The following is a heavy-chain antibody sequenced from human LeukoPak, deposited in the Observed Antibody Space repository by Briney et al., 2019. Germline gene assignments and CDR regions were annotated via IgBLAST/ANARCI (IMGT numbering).Heavy chain of an antibody. CDR2: IKQDGSEK. CDR3: ARCTYYDFWSGSGSYYFDY. D-gene: IGHD3-3*01. Sequence: PGGSLRLSCAASGFTFSSYWMSWVRQAPGKGLEWVANIKQDGSEKYYVDSVKGRFTISRDNAKNSLYLQMNSLRAEDTVVYYCARCTYYDFWSGSGSYYFDYWGQGTLVTVSS. V-gene: IGHV3-7*01. CDR1: GFTFSSYW. J-gene: IGHJ4*02.